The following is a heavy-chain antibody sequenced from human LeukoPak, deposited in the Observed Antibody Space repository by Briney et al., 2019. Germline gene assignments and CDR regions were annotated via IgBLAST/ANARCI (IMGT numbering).Heavy chain of an antibody. J-gene: IGHJ6*03. D-gene: IGHD3-10*02. CDR1: GFTFSSYG. Sequence: GGSLRLSCAASGFTFSSYGMHWVRQAPGKGLEWVAFIRYNGSKKYYTDSVKGRFTISRDNSKNTLYLQMNSLSAEDTAFYYCAKEELRRITMWGYMDVWGKGTTVTISS. CDR3: AKEELRRITMWGYMDV. V-gene: IGHV3-30*02. CDR2: IRYNGSKK.